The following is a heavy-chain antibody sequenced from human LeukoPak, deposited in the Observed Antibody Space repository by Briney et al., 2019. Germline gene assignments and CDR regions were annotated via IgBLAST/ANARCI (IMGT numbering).Heavy chain of an antibody. J-gene: IGHJ5*02. Sequence: GGSLRLSCAASGFTFSSYGMSWVRQAPGKGLEWVSAISGSGGSTYYADSVKGRFTISRDNSKNTLYLQMNSLRAEDTAVYYCAKDRLRSYGDSPARWFDPWGQGTLVTVSS. D-gene: IGHD4-17*01. CDR3: AKDRLRSYGDSPARWFDP. CDR2: ISGSGGST. V-gene: IGHV3-23*01. CDR1: GFTFSSYG.